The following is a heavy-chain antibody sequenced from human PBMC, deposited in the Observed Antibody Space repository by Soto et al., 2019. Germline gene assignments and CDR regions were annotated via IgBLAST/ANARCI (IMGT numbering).Heavy chain of an antibody. Sequence: QVQLVESGGGLVKPGGSLRLSCAASAFTFSDYYVSWIRQAPGKGLEWVSYISSSGSTIYYADSVKGRFTISRDNAKNSLYLQMNSLRAEDTAVYYCARETYDYIWGSYRYYYFDYWGQGTLVTVSS. CDR2: ISSSGSTI. D-gene: IGHD3-16*02. CDR3: ARETYDYIWGSYRYYYFDY. CDR1: AFTFSDYY. V-gene: IGHV3-11*01. J-gene: IGHJ4*02.